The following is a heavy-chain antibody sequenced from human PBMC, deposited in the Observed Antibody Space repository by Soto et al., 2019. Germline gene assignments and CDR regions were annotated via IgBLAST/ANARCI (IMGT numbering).Heavy chain of an antibody. Sequence: QVQLVESGGGVVQPGRSLRLSCAASGFTFSSYGMHWVRQAPGKGLEWVAVIWYDGSNKYYADSVKGRFTISRDNSKNTPYLQMNSLRAEDTAVDYCARAGTPMIVVAAFDYWGQGTLVTVSS. CDR2: IWYDGSNK. J-gene: IGHJ4*02. CDR3: ARAGTPMIVVAAFDY. D-gene: IGHD3-22*01. CDR1: GFTFSSYG. V-gene: IGHV3-33*01.